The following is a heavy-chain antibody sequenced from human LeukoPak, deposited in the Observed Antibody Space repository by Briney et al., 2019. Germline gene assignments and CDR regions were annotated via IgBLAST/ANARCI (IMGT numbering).Heavy chain of an antibody. V-gene: IGHV4-4*07. CDR2: MFYSGNT. CDR1: GASITSYH. CDR3: ARDQEHCSGTSCYPYWYDS. D-gene: IGHD2-2*01. Sequence: SETLSLTCTVSGASITSYHWSWIRQPAGKGLEWIGRMFYSGNTDYNPSLKSRLTKSIDTSKNQFSLKLSSVTAADTAVYFCARDQEHCSGTSCYPYWYDSWGQGTLVTVSS. J-gene: IGHJ5*01.